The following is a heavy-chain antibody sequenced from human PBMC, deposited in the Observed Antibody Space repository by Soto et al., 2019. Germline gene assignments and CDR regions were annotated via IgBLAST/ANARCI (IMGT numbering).Heavy chain of an antibody. CDR2: ISSSSSYI. D-gene: IGHD3-22*01. V-gene: IGHV3-21*01. CDR1: GFTFSSDN. Sequence: WWSLRLFSSASGFTFSSDNMNWIRQAPGKGLEWVSSISSSSSYIYYADSVKGRFTISRDNAKNSLYLQMSSLRAEDTAVYYCARVHYYDSSAYYLWGQGTLVTVS. J-gene: IGHJ4*02. CDR3: ARVHYYDSSAYYL.